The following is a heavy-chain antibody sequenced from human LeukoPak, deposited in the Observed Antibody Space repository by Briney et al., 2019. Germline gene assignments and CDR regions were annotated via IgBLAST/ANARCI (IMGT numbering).Heavy chain of an antibody. V-gene: IGHV3-23*01. D-gene: IGHD3-22*01. J-gene: IGHJ4*02. CDR2: ISGSGESA. Sequence: GGSLRLSCSASGFTFSNSAMSWVRQAPGKGLEWVSSISGSGESADYTDSVKGRFTISRDNSKNTLYLQMNSLRAEDTAVYYCATNYYDSSGYYGYWGQGTLVTVSS. CDR3: ATNYYDSSGYYGY. CDR1: GFTFSNSA.